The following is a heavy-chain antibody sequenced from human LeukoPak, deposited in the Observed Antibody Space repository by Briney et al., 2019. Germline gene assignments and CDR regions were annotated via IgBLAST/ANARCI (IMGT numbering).Heavy chain of an antibody. V-gene: IGHV1-2*02. J-gene: IGHJ4*02. CDR1: VYTLTDYY. CDR2: INPNSGGT. Sequence: ASVKVSCKASVYTLTDYYMHWVRQAPGQGLEWMGWINPNSGGTDYTQKFQGRVTMTRDTSISTAYMELSSLRSDDTAVYYCARGRYCSSTICSDFDYWGQGTLVTVSS. CDR3: ARGRYCSSTICSDFDY. D-gene: IGHD2-2*01.